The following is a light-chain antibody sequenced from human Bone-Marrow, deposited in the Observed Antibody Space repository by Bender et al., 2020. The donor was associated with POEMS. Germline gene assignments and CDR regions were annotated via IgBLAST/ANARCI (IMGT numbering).Light chain of an antibody. CDR2: DVS. Sequence: QSALTQPASVSGSPGQSVTISCTGTSSDVGAYDFVSWYQHRPGEAPKLVIYDVSNRPSGVSNRFSGSKSGNTASLTISGLRAEDEADYYCSSYTSSITPYVFGTATKVTVL. J-gene: IGLJ1*01. CDR3: SSYTSSITPYV. V-gene: IGLV2-14*03. CDR1: SSDVGAYDF.